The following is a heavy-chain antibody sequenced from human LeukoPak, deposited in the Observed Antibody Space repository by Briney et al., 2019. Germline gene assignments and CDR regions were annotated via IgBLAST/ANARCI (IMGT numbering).Heavy chain of an antibody. Sequence: SETLSLTCIVSGDSISSSSYYWGWVRQPPGKGLEGIGSIFSGSTYYNPSLKSRATISLNTSMNQFSLSLSCVTAADSAVYYCARQGERPGISAYWGQGTLVTVSS. J-gene: IGHJ4*02. CDR3: ARQGERPGISAY. CDR1: GDSISSSSYY. D-gene: IGHD1-26*01. V-gene: IGHV4-39*01. CDR2: IFSGST.